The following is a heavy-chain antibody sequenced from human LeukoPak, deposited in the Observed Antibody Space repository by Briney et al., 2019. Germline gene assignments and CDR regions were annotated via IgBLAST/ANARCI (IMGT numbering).Heavy chain of an antibody. D-gene: IGHD3-22*01. V-gene: IGHV4-34*01. CDR3: ARAQYYDSSGYYGY. CDR1: GGSISSYY. Sequence: MTSETLSLTCTVSGGSISSYYWSWIRQPPGKGLEWIGEINHSGSTNYKPSLKSRVTISVDMSKNQFSLKLRTVTAADTAVYYCARAQYYDSSGYYGYWGQGTLVTVSS. J-gene: IGHJ4*02. CDR2: INHSGST.